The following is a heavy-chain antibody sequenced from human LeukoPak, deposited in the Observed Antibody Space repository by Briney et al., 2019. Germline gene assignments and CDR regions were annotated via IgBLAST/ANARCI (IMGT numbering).Heavy chain of an antibody. CDR3: AIVGGSGTAYFY. CDR2: INSDGNT. V-gene: IGHV3-74*01. CDR1: GFTFTTFW. Sequence: GESLRLSCTASGFTFTTFWMHWVRQAPGKGPVWVSRINSDGNTNYADSVKGRFTISRDNAKNTVHLQITSLRVDDTAVYYCAIVGGSGTAYFYWGQGTLVTVAS. D-gene: IGHD1-26*01. J-gene: IGHJ4*02.